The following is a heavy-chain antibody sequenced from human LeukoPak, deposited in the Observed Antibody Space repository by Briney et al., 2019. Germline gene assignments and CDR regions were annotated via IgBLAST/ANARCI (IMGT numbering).Heavy chain of an antibody. J-gene: IGHJ4*02. D-gene: IGHD3-3*01. Sequence: GGTLRLSCAASGFTFSSYGMSWVRQAPGKGLEWVSAISGSGGSTYYADSVKGRFTISRDNAKNSLCLQMNSLRAEDTAVYYCARMVWSTSPFDYWGQGTLVTVSS. V-gene: IGHV3-23*01. CDR1: GFTFSSYG. CDR3: ARMVWSTSPFDY. CDR2: ISGSGGST.